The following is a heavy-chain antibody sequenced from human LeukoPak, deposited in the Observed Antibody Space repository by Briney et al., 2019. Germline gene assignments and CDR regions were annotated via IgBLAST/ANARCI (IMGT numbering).Heavy chain of an antibody. J-gene: IGHJ3*02. D-gene: IGHD3-10*01. CDR3: ARGLRWFGELMSADAFDI. Sequence: SETLSLTCTVAGGSISSSNHYWGWIRQPPGKGLEWIGYIYYSGSTYYNPSLKSRVTISVDTSKNQFSLKLSSVTAADTAVYYCARGLRWFGELMSADAFDIWGQGTMVTVSS. CDR2: IYYSGST. V-gene: IGHV4-30-4*08. CDR1: GGSISSSNHY.